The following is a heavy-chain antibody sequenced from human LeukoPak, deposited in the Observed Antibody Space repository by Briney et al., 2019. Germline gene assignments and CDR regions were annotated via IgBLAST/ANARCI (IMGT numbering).Heavy chain of an antibody. Sequence: ASVKVSCKASGGTFSSYAISWARQAPGQGLEWMGGIIPIFGTANYAQKFQGRVTITTDESTSTAYMELSSLRSEDTAVYYCARVSNQLPSIPFDPWGQGTLVTVSS. CDR2: IIPIFGTA. CDR1: GGTFSSYA. CDR3: ARVSNQLPSIPFDP. V-gene: IGHV1-69*05. J-gene: IGHJ5*02. D-gene: IGHD2-2*01.